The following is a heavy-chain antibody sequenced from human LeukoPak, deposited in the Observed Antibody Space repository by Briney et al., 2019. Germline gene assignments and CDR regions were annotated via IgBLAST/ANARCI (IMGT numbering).Heavy chain of an antibody. CDR2: IYSGGTT. V-gene: IGHV3-66*01. J-gene: IGHJ4*02. Sequence: AGSLRLSCAASGFNVNSNYMSWVRQAPGKGLEWVSVIYSGGTTYYADSVKGRFTISRDNSKNTLYLQMNSLRAEDTAVYYCAKVRWDHRELLLALDYWGQGALVTVSS. CDR1: GFNVNSNY. CDR3: AKVRWDHRELLLALDY. D-gene: IGHD1-26*01.